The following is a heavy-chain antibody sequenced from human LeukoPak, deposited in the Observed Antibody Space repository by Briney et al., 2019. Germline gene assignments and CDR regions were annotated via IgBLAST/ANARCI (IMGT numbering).Heavy chain of an antibody. J-gene: IGHJ4*02. CDR2: IYYSGST. Sequence: SETLSLTCIVSGGSISGYYWVWIRQPPGKGLEWIGYIYYSGSTNYNPSLKSRVTISVDTSKNQFSLKLSSVTAAGTAVYYCARVNKPRLGPDYFDYWGQGTLVTVSS. V-gene: IGHV4-59*01. CDR3: ARVNKPRLGPDYFDY. CDR1: GGSISGYY. D-gene: IGHD1/OR15-1a*01.